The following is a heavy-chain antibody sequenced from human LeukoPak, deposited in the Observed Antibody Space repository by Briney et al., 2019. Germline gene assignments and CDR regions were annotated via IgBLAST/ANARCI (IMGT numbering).Heavy chain of an antibody. D-gene: IGHD3-9*01. CDR2: IYPGDSDT. Sequence: GESLRISCKGSGYSFTSYWIGWVRQMPGKGLKWIGIIYPGDSDTRYSPSFQGQVTISADKSISTAYLQWSSLKASDTAMYYCARRAYDILTGYPFDYWGQGTLVTVSS. CDR1: GYSFTSYW. J-gene: IGHJ4*02. CDR3: ARRAYDILTGYPFDY. V-gene: IGHV5-51*01.